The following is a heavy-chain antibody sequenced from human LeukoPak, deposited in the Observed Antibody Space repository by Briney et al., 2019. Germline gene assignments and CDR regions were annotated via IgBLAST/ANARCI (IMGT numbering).Heavy chain of an antibody. D-gene: IGHD1-26*01. CDR3: ARDRRYSGSFYVRWGQFFDY. J-gene: IGHJ4*02. Sequence: GGSLRLSCAASGFTFSSYAMSWVRQAPGKGLEWVSAISGSGGSTYYADSVKGRFTISRDNAKNSLYLQMNSLRAEDTAVYYCARDRRYSGSFYVRWGQFFDYWGQGTLVTVSS. CDR1: GFTFSSYA. CDR2: ISGSGGST. V-gene: IGHV3-23*01.